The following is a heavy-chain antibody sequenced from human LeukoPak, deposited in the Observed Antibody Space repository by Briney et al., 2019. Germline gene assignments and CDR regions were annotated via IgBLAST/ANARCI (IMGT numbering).Heavy chain of an antibody. CDR3: AKVPRTIFGVVPPHYFDY. Sequence: GGSLRLSCAASGFTFSSYAMSWVRQAPGKGLEWVSAISGSGGSTYYADSVKGRFTISRDNSKNTLCLQMNSLRAEDTAVYYCAKVPRTIFGVVPPHYFDYWGQGTLVTVSS. D-gene: IGHD3-3*01. V-gene: IGHV3-23*01. CDR1: GFTFSSYA. J-gene: IGHJ4*02. CDR2: ISGSGGST.